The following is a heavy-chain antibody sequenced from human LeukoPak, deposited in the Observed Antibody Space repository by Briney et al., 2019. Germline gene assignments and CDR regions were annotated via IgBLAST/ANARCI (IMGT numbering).Heavy chain of an antibody. V-gene: IGHV1-18*01. Sequence: ASVKVSCKASGYTFTSYGISWVRQAPGQGLEWMGWISAYNGNTNYAQKLQGRVTMTTDTSTSTAYMELRSLRSDDTAVYYCARVHSITIFGVVSYYYYYMDVWGKGTTVTVSS. J-gene: IGHJ6*03. CDR3: ARVHSITIFGVVSYYYYYMDV. CDR1: GYTFTSYG. D-gene: IGHD3-3*01. CDR2: ISAYNGNT.